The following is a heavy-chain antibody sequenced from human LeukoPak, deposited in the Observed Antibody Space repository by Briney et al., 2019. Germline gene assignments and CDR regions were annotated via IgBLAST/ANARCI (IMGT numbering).Heavy chain of an antibody. V-gene: IGHV3-30-3*01. CDR1: GFTFSSYA. Sequence: GGSLRLSCAASGFTFSSYAMHWVRQAPGKGLEWVAVISYDGSNKYYADSVKGRFTISRDNSKNTLYLQMNSLRAEDTAVYYCAKARRGLVYFDYWGQGTLVTVSS. J-gene: IGHJ4*02. D-gene: IGHD6-19*01. CDR2: ISYDGSNK. CDR3: AKARRGLVYFDY.